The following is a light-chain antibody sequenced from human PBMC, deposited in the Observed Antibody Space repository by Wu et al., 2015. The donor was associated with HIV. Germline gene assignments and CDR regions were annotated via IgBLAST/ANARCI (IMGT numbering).Light chain of an antibody. J-gene: IGKJ2*03. CDR3: QQYNKWSPFS. V-gene: IGKV3-15*01. Sequence: EIVMTQSPATLSVSPGERATLSCRASQSISSNLAWYQQTPGQAPRLLMYGASTRATGIPARFSGSESGTEFTLTISSLQSEDSAVYYCQQYNKWSPFSFGQGTKLEIK. CDR1: QSISSN. CDR2: GAS.